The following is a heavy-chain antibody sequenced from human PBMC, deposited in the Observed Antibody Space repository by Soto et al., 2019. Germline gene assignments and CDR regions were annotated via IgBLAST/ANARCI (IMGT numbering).Heavy chain of an antibody. D-gene: IGHD1-26*01. CDR3: ARDGRIGRPDYYYYYGMDV. Sequence: SVKVSCKASGGTFSSYAISWVRQAPGQGLEWMGGIIPIFGTANYAQKFQGRVTITADKSTSTAYMELSSLRSEDTAVYYCARDGRIGRPDYYYYYGMDVWGQGTTVTVSS. J-gene: IGHJ6*02. V-gene: IGHV1-69*06. CDR2: IIPIFGTA. CDR1: GGTFSSYA.